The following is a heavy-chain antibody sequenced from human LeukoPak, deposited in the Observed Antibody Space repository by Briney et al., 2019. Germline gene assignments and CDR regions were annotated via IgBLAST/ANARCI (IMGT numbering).Heavy chain of an antibody. CDR2: ISSSGSTI. CDR3: ARAQPRWFGESTYYFDY. J-gene: IGHJ4*02. Sequence: GGSLRLSCAASGFTFSDYYISWIRQAPGKGLEWVSYISSSGSTIYYADSVKGRFTISRDNVKNSLYLQMNSLRAEDTAVYYCARAQPRWFGESTYYFDYWGQGTLVTVSS. D-gene: IGHD3-10*01. CDR1: GFTFSDYY. V-gene: IGHV3-11*04.